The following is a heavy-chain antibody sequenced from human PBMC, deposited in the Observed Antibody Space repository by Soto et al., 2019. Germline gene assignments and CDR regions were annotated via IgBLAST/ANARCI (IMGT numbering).Heavy chain of an antibody. J-gene: IGHJ5*02. CDR2: INHSGST. V-gene: IGHV4-34*01. CDR3: ARGAGVVVPAAMSDWFDP. Sequence: QVQLQQWGAGLLKPSETLSLTCAVYGGSFSGYYWSWIRQPPGKGLEWIGEINHSGSTNYNPSLMSRVTIAVDTSKNQFSLKLSSVTAADTAVYYCARGAGVVVPAAMSDWFDPWGQGTLVTVSS. CDR1: GGSFSGYY. D-gene: IGHD2-2*01.